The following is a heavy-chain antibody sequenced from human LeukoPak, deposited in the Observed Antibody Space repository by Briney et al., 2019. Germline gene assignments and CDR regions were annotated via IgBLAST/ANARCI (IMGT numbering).Heavy chain of an antibody. Sequence: SETLSLTCTVSGGSISSGGYYWSWIRQPPGKGLEWLGYIFHSGSTYYNPSLKSRLTISVDRSKNQLSLKLSSVTAADTAVYYCARGGSGMDVWGQGTTVTVSS. CDR1: GGSISSGGYY. CDR2: IFHSGST. D-gene: IGHD6-6*01. CDR3: ARGGSGMDV. J-gene: IGHJ6*02. V-gene: IGHV4-30-2*01.